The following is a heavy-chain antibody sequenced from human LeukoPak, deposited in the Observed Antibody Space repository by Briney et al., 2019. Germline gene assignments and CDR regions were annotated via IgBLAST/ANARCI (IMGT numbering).Heavy chain of an antibody. V-gene: IGHV1-46*01. D-gene: IGHD2-2*01. CDR1: GYTFTSYY. CDR3: ARASYPSTYYYYMDV. Sequence: ASVKVSCKASGYTFTSYYMHWVRQAPGQGLEWMGIINPSGGSTSYAQKFQGRVTITADKSTSTAYMELSSLRSEDTAVYYCARASYPSTYYYYMDVWGKGTTVTVSS. J-gene: IGHJ6*03. CDR2: INPSGGST.